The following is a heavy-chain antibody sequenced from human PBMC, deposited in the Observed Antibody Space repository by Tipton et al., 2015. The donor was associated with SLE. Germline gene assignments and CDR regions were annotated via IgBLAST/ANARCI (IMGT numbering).Heavy chain of an antibody. CDR1: GASVSSHY. CDR2: IHYNRDN. CDR3: ARGSVVADDF. D-gene: IGHD2-15*01. V-gene: IGHV4-59*02. Sequence: TLSLSCTVSGASVSSHYWNWIRQTPGKGLEWNGYIHYNRDNNYHPSLKSRVTISVDTSKNQLSLKLTSVTAADTAVYYCARGSVVADDFWGQGTLVTVSS. J-gene: IGHJ4*02.